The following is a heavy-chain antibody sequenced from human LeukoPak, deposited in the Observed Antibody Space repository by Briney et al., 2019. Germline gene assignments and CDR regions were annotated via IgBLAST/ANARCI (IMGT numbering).Heavy chain of an antibody. CDR3: ASSDSSGYYSSPFDY. V-gene: IGHV4-34*01. CDR2: INHSGST. D-gene: IGHD3-22*01. CDR1: GGSISSYY. Sequence: SETLSLTCTVSGGSISSYYWGWIRQPPGKGLEWIGEINHSGSTNYNPSLKSRVTISVDTSKNQFSLKLSSVTAADTAVYYCASSDSSGYYSSPFDYWGQGTLVTVSS. J-gene: IGHJ4*02.